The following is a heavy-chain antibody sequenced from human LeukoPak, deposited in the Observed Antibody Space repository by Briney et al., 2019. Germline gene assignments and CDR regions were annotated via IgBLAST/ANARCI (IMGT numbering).Heavy chain of an antibody. CDR2: IYYSGST. CDR3: ASANTDFWSGYSPFDY. CDR1: GGSISSGDYC. V-gene: IGHV4-30-4*01. D-gene: IGHD3-3*01. Sequence: TSETLSLTCTVSGGSISSGDYCWSWIRQPPGKGLEWIGYIYYSGSTYYNPSLKSRVTISVDTSKNQFSLKLSSVTAADTAVYYCASANTDFWSGYSPFDYWGQGTLVTVSS. J-gene: IGHJ4*02.